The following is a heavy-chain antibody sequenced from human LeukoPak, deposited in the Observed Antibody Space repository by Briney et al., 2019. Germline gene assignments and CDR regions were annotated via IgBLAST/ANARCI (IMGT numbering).Heavy chain of an antibody. CDR1: GGSICSYY. CDR3: ARHVGGSSWKGNWFDP. V-gene: IGHV4-4*09. J-gene: IGHJ5*02. CDR2: IYTGGST. Sequence: SETLSLTCTVTGGSICSYYWSWIRQPPGKGLGLIGYIYTGGSTNYNPSLKSRVTISVDTSKNQFSLKLSSVTAADTAVYYCARHVGGSSWKGNWFDPWGQGTLDTVSS. D-gene: IGHD6-13*01.